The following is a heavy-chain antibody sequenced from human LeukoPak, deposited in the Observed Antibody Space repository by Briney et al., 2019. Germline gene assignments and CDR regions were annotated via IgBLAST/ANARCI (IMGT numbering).Heavy chain of an antibody. CDR2: IKSKTDGGTT. D-gene: IGHD3-10*01. J-gene: IGHJ4*02. CDR1: GVTFSNAW. Sequence: PGGSLRLSCAASGVTFSNAWMSWVRQAPGKGLEWVGRIKSKTDGGTTDYAAPVKGRFTISRDDSKNTLYLQMNSLKTEDTAVYYCTTAAMVRGVIMPDYWGQGTLVTVPS. V-gene: IGHV3-15*01. CDR3: TTAAMVRGVIMPDY.